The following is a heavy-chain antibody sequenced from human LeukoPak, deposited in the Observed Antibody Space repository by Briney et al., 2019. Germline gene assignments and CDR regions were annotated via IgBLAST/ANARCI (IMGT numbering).Heavy chain of an antibody. J-gene: IGHJ1*01. CDR3: ARDGETTYYYDSSGYQM. V-gene: IGHV1-18*01. CDR2: INAYNGNT. Sequence: ASVKVSCKVSGYIFTSYGINWVRQAPGQGLEWMGWINAYNGNTKYAQKLQGRVTMTTDTSTSTAYMELRSLRSDDTAVYYCARDGETTYYYDSSGYQMWGQGTLVTVSS. CDR1: GYIFTSYG. D-gene: IGHD3-22*01.